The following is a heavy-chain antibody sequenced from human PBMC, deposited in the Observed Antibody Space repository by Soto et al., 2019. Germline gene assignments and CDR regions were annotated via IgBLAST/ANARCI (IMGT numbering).Heavy chain of an antibody. CDR3: ARDVSPGSSSLYLDAFDI. Sequence: EVQLEESGGGLVQPGGSLRLSCAASGFTLSMYWMTWVRQAPGRGLERVANIKQDGSKNSYLDSVRGRFTISRDNVRNSLYLQMDSLRAEDTALYYCARDVSPGSSSLYLDAFDIWGQWTMVIVSS. J-gene: IGHJ3*02. CDR2: IKQDGSKN. CDR1: GFTLSMYW. D-gene: IGHD6-13*01. V-gene: IGHV3-7*05.